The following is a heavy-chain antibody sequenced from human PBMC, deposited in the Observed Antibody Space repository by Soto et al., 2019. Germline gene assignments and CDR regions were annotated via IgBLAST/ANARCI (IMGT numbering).Heavy chain of an antibody. Sequence: EVQLVESGGGLVKPGGSLRLSCAASGFTFSSYSMNWVRQAPGKGLEWVSSISSSSSYIYYADSVKGRFTISRDNAQNSLDLQMNSLRAEDTAVYYCARGADCISTSCYWFDPWGQGTLVTVSS. CDR1: GFTFSSYS. CDR3: ARGADCISTSCYWFDP. CDR2: ISSSSSYI. D-gene: IGHD2-2*01. J-gene: IGHJ5*02. V-gene: IGHV3-21*01.